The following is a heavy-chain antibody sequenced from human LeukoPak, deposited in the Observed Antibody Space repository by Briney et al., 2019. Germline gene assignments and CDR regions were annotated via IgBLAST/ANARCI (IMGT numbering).Heavy chain of an antibody. D-gene: IGHD5-12*01. Sequence: WVANIKRDGSAIHYLDSVKGRFTISRDNAKNSLYLQMSSLRAEDTAVYYCARDSGYNAFDIWGQGTMVTVSS. CDR2: IKRDGSAI. J-gene: IGHJ3*02. V-gene: IGHV3-7*01. CDR3: ARDSGYNAFDI.